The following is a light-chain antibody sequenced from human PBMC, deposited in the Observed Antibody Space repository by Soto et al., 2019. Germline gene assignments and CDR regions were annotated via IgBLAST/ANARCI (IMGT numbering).Light chain of an antibody. V-gene: IGLV2-14*01. J-gene: IGLJ1*01. Sequence: QSALTQPASVSGSPGQSITISCTGTSSDVGGYNYVSWYQLHPGKAPKLMIYEVSDRPSGVSNRFSGSKSGNTASLTISGLQAEDEAYYYCSSYTISSTYVFGTGTKVTVL. CDR3: SSYTISSTYV. CDR2: EVS. CDR1: SSDVGGYNY.